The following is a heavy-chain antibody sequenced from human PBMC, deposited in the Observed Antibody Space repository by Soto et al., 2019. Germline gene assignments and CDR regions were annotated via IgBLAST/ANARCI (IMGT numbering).Heavy chain of an antibody. Sequence: EVQLLESGGGLVQPGGSLRLSCAASGFTFSNNAMSWVRQAPGKGLEWVSLIGDSGGMPYYPESVKGRFTISRDTSSNTLYLQMNSLRVEDTAVYYCAKVISTGIHRGSLDYWGQGTLFAVSS. J-gene: IGHJ4*02. CDR1: GFTFSNNA. V-gene: IGHV3-23*01. CDR3: AKVISTGIHRGSLDY. CDR2: IGDSGGMP. D-gene: IGHD3-10*01.